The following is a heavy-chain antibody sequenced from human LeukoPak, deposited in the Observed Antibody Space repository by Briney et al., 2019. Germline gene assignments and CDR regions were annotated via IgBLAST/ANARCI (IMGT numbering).Heavy chain of an antibody. CDR3: ASGSGDY. D-gene: IGHD3-10*01. Sequence: GVSLRLSCAASGFTFSSYGMHWVRQAPGSGLEWVEGIWSHGSKKYYADSVKGRFTIPRDNSRNTLYLQMNSLRAEDTAVYYCASGSGDYWGQGTLVTVSS. V-gene: IGHV3-33*01. CDR1: GFTFSSYG. J-gene: IGHJ4*02. CDR2: IWSHGSKK.